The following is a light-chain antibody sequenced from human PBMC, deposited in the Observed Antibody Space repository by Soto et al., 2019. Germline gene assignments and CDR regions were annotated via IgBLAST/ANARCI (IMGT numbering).Light chain of an antibody. CDR2: GAS. V-gene: IGKV3-20*01. CDR3: QQYGSSPRT. J-gene: IGKJ1*01. CDR1: QSVSSSY. Sequence: EIVMTQSPATLSVSPGERATLSCRASQSVSSSYLAWYQQKPGQAPRLLIYGASSRATGIPDRLSGSGSGTDFTLTISRLEPEDFAVYYCQQYGSSPRTFGQGTKVDIK.